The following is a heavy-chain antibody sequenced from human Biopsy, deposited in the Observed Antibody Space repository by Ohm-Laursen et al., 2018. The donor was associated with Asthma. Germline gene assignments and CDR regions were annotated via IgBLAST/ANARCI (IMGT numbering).Heavy chain of an antibody. D-gene: IGHD3-9*01. J-gene: IGHJ4*02. V-gene: IGHV3-30*03. CDR1: GFTFSRYG. CDR2: ISYDGSNK. CDR3: ARASYDILTGYYNYFDY. Sequence: SLRLSCAASGFTFSRYGMHWVRQAPGKGLEWVAVISYDGSNKYYGDSVQGRFTISRDNSKNTLYLQMNSLRSEDTAVYYCARASYDILTGYYNYFDYWGQGTLVTVSS.